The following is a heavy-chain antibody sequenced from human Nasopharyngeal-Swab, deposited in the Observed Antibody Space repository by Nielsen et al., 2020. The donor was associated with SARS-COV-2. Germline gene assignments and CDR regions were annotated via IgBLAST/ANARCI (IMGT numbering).Heavy chain of an antibody. CDR3: ARAGYSISLDS. CDR1: GYSFTSYG. V-gene: IGHV1-18*01. CDR2: ISGYDGNI. D-gene: IGHD6-13*01. Sequence: ASVQVSCKVSGYSFTSYGISWVRQAPGQGLEWMGWISGYDGNIKYAQNFQDRATMTTDTSTSTAYMELRSLRSDDTAVFYCARAGYSISLDSWGQGTLVTVSS. J-gene: IGHJ4*02.